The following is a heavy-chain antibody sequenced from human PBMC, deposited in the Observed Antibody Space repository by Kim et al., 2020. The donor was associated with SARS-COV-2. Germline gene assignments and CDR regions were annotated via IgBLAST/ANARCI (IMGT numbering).Heavy chain of an antibody. Sequence: GGSLRLSCAASGFTFRTYALHWVRQAPGKGLEWVAGISYDGRKTYYADSVKGRLTILRDDSKNTLYLQMSRLGVEDTAVYYCARTDSDNDLLSSAFDVWGQGTMVTVSS. CDR1: GFTFRTYA. D-gene: IGHD3-3*01. CDR3: ARTDSDNDLLSSAFDV. J-gene: IGHJ3*01. V-gene: IGHV3-30*04. CDR2: ISYDGRKT.